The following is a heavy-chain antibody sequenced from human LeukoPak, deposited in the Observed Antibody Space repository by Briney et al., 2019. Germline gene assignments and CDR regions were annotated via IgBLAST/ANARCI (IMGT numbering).Heavy chain of an antibody. CDR3: AREAGTVVIGRFDP. CDR2: IQYDAIDI. CDR1: GIPFTRNG. D-gene: IGHD2-15*01. J-gene: IGHJ5*02. V-gene: IGHV3-30*02. Sequence: PGGSLRLSCAASGIPFTRNGMHWVRQVPGKGLEWVAFIQYDAIDIKYGDSVKGRFTISRDNSKNTLYLQMNSLTTEDTAVYYCAREAGTVVIGRFDPWGQGTLVTVSS.